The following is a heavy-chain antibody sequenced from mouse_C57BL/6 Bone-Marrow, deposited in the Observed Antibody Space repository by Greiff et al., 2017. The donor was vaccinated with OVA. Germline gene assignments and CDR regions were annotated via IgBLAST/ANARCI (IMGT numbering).Heavy chain of an antibody. D-gene: IGHD1-1*01. J-gene: IGHJ3*01. CDR1: GFSLTSYG. CDR2: IWSGGST. Sequence: VQLQESGPGLVQPSQSLSITCTVSGFSLTSYGVHWVRQSPGKGLEWLGVIWSGGSTDYNAAFISRLSISKDNSKSQVFFKMNSLQADDTAIYYCARESTTVVEGAWFAYWGQGTLVTVSA. CDR3: ARESTTVVEGAWFAY. V-gene: IGHV2-2*01.